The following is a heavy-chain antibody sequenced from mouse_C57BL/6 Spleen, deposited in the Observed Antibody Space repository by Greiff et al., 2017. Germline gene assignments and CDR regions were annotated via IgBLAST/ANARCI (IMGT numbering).Heavy chain of an antibody. D-gene: IGHD2-5*01. CDR1: GYTFTSYW. CDR2: IDPSDSET. CDR3: ARSAYYSNYYAMDY. J-gene: IGHJ4*01. V-gene: IGHV1-52*01. Sequence: QVQLQQPGAELVRPGSSVKLSCKASGYTFTSYWMHWVKQRPIQGLEWIGNIDPSDSETHYNQKFKDKATLTVDKSSSTAYMQLSSLTSEDSAVYYCARSAYYSNYYAMDYWGQGTSVTVSS.